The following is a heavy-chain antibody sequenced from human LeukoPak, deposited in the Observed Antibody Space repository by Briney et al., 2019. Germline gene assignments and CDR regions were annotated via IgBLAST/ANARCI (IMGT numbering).Heavy chain of an antibody. CDR2: ISSSSSTI. D-gene: IGHD1-20*01. Sequence: GGSLRLSCAASGFTFSSYKLNWVRQAPGQGLEWISYISSSSSTIHYADSVKGRFTISRDNAKNSLYLQMDSLRDEDTAVYYCARGISGGGDCWGQGALVTVSS. J-gene: IGHJ4*02. CDR3: ARGISGGGDC. V-gene: IGHV3-48*02. CDR1: GFTFSSYK.